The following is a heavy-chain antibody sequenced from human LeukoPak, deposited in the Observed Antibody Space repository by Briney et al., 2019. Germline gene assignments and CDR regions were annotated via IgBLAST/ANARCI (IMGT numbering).Heavy chain of an antibody. CDR3: ARMNGLGGWAPFDY. CDR2: IYATGSY. Sequence: SETLSLTCTVSGDSISSGSQYWSWIRQPAGKGLEWIGLIYATGSYSYNPALKSRVTISVDTAKNQFSLKLNSVTAADTAVYFCARMNGLGGWAPFDYWGQGTLVTVSP. D-gene: IGHD6-19*01. CDR1: GDSISSGSQY. J-gene: IGHJ4*02. V-gene: IGHV4-61*02.